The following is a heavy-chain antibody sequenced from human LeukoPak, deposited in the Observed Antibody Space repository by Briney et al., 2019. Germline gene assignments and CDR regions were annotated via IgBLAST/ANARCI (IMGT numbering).Heavy chain of an antibody. J-gene: IGHJ3*02. CDR1: GFTFNRDW. CDR2: IKEDGSEK. D-gene: IGHD4-17*01. Sequence: GGSLRLSCAASGFTFNRDWTAWVRQAPGKGLEWVANIKEDGSEKNYVDSVKGRFTISRDNAENSVYLQMDSLRAEDTAVYYCAKRTTVTFTSRGTFDIWGQGTMVTVSS. CDR3: AKRTTVTFTSRGTFDI. V-gene: IGHV3-7*01.